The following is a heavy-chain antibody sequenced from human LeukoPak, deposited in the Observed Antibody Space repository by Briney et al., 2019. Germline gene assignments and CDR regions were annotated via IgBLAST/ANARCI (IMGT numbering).Heavy chain of an antibody. Sequence: GGSLTLSCQASGFTFYMYAMSWVRQAPGRGLEWVASMCGTAGCTFYPDSVKGRFTISRDNSKNVLYLRMNSLTAEDTAIYYCAKDRPNFHENSGHYYRRDGDSWGQGTLVTVSS. CDR2: MCGTAGCT. CDR1: GFTFYMYA. V-gene: IGHV3-23*01. J-gene: IGHJ5*01. CDR3: AKDRPNFHENSGHYYRRDGDS. D-gene: IGHD3-22*01.